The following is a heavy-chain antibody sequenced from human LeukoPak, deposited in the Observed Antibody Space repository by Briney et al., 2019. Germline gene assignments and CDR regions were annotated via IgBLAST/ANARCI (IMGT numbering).Heavy chain of an antibody. J-gene: IGHJ6*03. Sequence: SVKVSCKASGGTFGSYSITWVRQAPGQGLEWMGGIMPLFNTANYAQQFQGRVTITTDESTSTAYMELSSLRFEDTAMYYCARVDRYHYYLDVWGKGTTVTVSS. CDR1: GGTFGSYS. CDR2: IMPLFNTA. V-gene: IGHV1-69*05. CDR3: ARVDRYHYYLDV.